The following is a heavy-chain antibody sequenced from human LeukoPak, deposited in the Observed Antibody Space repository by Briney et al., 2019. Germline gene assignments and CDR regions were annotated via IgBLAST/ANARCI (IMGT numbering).Heavy chain of an antibody. CDR3: ARVHRVVHKAMDV. Sequence: ASVKVSCKASGYTFTSYYMHWVRQAPEQGLEWMGIINPSGGSTSYAQKFQGRVTMTRDTSTSTVYMELSSLRSEDTAVYYCARVHRVVHKAMDVWGQGTTVTVSS. CDR1: GYTFTSYY. D-gene: IGHD3-3*01. CDR2: INPSGGST. V-gene: IGHV1-46*01. J-gene: IGHJ6*02.